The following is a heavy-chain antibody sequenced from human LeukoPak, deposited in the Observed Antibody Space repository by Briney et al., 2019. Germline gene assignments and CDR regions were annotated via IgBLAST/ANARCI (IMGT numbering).Heavy chain of an antibody. D-gene: IGHD2-21*02. Sequence: ASVKVSCKASGYTFTVYYMHWVRQAPGQGLEWMGWINPNSGGTNYAQKFQGRVTMTRDTSISTAYMELSRLRSDDTAVYYCARSPPYCGGDCYTYWGQGTLVTVSS. CDR3: ARSPPYCGGDCYTY. V-gene: IGHV1-2*02. J-gene: IGHJ4*02. CDR2: INPNSGGT. CDR1: GYTFTVYY.